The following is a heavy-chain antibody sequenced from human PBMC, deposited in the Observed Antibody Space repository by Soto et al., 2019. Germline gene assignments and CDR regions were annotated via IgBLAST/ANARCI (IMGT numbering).Heavy chain of an antibody. CDR2: VYHTGRT. V-gene: IGHV4-61*01. D-gene: IGHD3-3*01. Sequence: QVQLQESGPGLVKPSETLSLTCTVSGGSFKSGSYSWSWIRQPPGKVLEWIGYVYHTGRTSYNPSLKSRVSISMDTSKNQFSLNLDSVTAADTAVYYCARAHDFWGGRQQPIDSWGQGTLVTVSS. CDR3: ARAHDFWGGRQQPIDS. CDR1: GGSFKSGSYS. J-gene: IGHJ4*02.